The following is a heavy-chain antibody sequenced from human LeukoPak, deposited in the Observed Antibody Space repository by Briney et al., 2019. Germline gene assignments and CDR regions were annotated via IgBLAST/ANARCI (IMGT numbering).Heavy chain of an antibody. D-gene: IGHD3-10*01. Sequence: PGGSLRLSCAASGFTFSSYSMNWVRQAPGKGLEWVSSISSSSSYIYYADSVKGRFTISRDNAKNSLYLQTNSLRAEDTAVYYCARDYRRDYYGSGSYYNPHYWGQGTLVTVSS. CDR1: GFTFSSYS. V-gene: IGHV3-21*01. CDR2: ISSSSSYI. J-gene: IGHJ4*02. CDR3: ARDYRRDYYGSGSYYNPHY.